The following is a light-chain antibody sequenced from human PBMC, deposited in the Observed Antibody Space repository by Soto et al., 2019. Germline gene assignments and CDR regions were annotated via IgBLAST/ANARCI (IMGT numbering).Light chain of an antibody. Sequence: DIQMTQSPSSLSASVGDRVTITCLASQTITNYLNWYQQKPGKATKLLIYAASTLLIGVPARFIGGGSGTDFTLVIDSLQPADFATYYCQQSYSSPWRFGQGTKVAIK. CDR2: AAS. J-gene: IGKJ1*01. V-gene: IGKV1-39*01. CDR1: QTITNY. CDR3: QQSYSSPWR.